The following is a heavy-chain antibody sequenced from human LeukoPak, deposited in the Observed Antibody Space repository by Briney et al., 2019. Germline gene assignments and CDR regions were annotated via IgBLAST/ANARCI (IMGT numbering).Heavy chain of an antibody. CDR3: ATEVGGIPY. V-gene: IGHV1-2*02. CDR2: IDPNNGGT. CDR1: GYTFSGYY. Sequence: ASVKVSCKASGYTFSGYYMHWVRQAPGQGLEWMGWIDPNNGGTNYAQKFQGRVTMTRDTSISAAYMELSRLRSDDTATYYCATEVGGIPYWGQGTLVTVSS. D-gene: IGHD3-16*02. J-gene: IGHJ4*02.